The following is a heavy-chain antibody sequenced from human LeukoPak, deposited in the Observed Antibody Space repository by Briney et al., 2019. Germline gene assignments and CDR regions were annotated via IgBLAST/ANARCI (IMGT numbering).Heavy chain of an antibody. Sequence: PGGSLRLSCAASGFPFDDYGMNWVRQAPGKGLEWVSGINWNGGSTGYADSVKGRFTISRDNAKNSLYLQMNSLRAEDTAVYYCARVFYGGNSEAFDIWGQGTMVTVSS. J-gene: IGHJ3*02. V-gene: IGHV3-20*04. D-gene: IGHD4-23*01. CDR3: ARVFYGGNSEAFDI. CDR1: GFPFDDYG. CDR2: INWNGGST.